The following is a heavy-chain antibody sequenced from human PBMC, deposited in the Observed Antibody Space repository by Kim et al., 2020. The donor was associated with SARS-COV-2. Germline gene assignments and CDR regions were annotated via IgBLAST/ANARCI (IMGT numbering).Heavy chain of an antibody. J-gene: IGHJ4*02. CDR2: NT. CDR3: ARAWDQNFDF. Sequence: NTRYAQNFLGRVTTTSDTSTSTAYMEMSSLRSEDTAVYYCARAWDQNFDFWGQGTLVTVSS. D-gene: IGHD1-26*01. V-gene: IGHV1-46*01.